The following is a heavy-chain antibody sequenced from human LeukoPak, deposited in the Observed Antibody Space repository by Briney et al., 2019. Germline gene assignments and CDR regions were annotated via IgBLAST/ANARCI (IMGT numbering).Heavy chain of an antibody. CDR1: GGSFSGYY. D-gene: IGHD1-26*01. CDR2: INHSGST. V-gene: IGHV4-34*01. J-gene: IGHJ4*02. Sequence: PSETLSLTCAVYGGSFSGYYWSWIRQPPGKGLEWIGEINHSGSTNYNPSLKSRVTISVDTSKNQSSLKLSSVTAADTAVYYCARDNADSGSYFLDYWGQGTLVTVSS. CDR3: ARDNADSGSYFLDY.